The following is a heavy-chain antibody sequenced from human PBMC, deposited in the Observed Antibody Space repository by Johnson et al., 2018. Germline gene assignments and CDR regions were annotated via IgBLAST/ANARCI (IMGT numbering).Heavy chain of an antibody. CDR2: ISYDGSNK. CDR1: GFTFSSYA. Sequence: VQLVESGGGVVQPGRSLRLSCAASGFTFSSYAMHWVRQAPGKGLEWVAVISYDGSNKYYADSVKGRFTISRDNSKNTLYLQMNSLRAEDTAVYYCARDSAADPSYMDVWGKGTTVTVSS. J-gene: IGHJ6*03. CDR3: ARDSAADPSYMDV. V-gene: IGHV3-30-3*01.